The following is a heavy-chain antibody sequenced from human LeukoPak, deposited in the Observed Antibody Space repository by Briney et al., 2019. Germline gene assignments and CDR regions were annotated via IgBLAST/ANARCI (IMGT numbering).Heavy chain of an antibody. J-gene: IGHJ3*02. CDR2: INPNIGGT. V-gene: IGHV1-2*06. CDR1: GYTFTGYY. D-gene: IGHD1-26*01. CDR3: ARVGAGLNDAFDI. Sequence: VASVKVSCKASGYTFTGYYMHWVRQAPGQGLDWMSRINPNIGGTNYAQKFQGRVTMTRDTSISTIYMELSRLRSDDTAVYYCARVGAGLNDAFDIWGQGTMVTVSS.